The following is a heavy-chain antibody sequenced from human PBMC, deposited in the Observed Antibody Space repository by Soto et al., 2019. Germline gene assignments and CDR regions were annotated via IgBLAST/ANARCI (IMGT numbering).Heavy chain of an antibody. J-gene: IGHJ4*02. CDR3: ARAFYYPLDY. D-gene: IGHD1-26*01. CDR2: ISYDGSNK. Sequence: QVQLVESGGGVVQPGRSLRLSCAASGFTFSSYAMHWVRQAPGKGLEWVAVISYDGSNKYYAYSVKGRFTISRDNSKNTLYLQMNSLRAEDTAVYYCARAFYYPLDYWGQGTLVTVSS. V-gene: IGHV3-30-3*01. CDR1: GFTFSSYA.